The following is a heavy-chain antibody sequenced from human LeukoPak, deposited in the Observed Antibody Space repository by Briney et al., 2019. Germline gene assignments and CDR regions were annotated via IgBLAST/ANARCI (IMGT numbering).Heavy chain of an antibody. CDR3: ARGNYYGSGSLFYYYYYYMDV. CDR1: GYTFTSYD. J-gene: IGHJ6*03. V-gene: IGHV1-8*03. CDR2: MNPNSGNT. D-gene: IGHD3-10*01. Sequence: ASVKVSCKASGYTFTSYDINWVRQATGQGLEWMGWMNPNSGNTGYAQKFQGRVTITRNTSISTAYMELSSLRSEDTAVYYCARGNYYGSGSLFYYYYYYMDVWGKGTTVTVSS.